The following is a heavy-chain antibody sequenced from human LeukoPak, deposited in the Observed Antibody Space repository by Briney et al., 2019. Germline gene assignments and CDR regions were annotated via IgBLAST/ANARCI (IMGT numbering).Heavy chain of an antibody. J-gene: IGHJ5*02. CDR1: GFIFNNFG. CDR3: AKGSSGYFADL. CDR2: ISKDGGGT. Sequence: GGSLRLSCTASGFIFNNFGLMWVRQAPGKGLEWVSAISKDGGGTTYADFVKGRFTISRDNSKNTLFLQMNSLRAEDTALYYCAKGSSGYFADLWGQGTLVTVSS. D-gene: IGHD3-22*01. V-gene: IGHV3-23*01.